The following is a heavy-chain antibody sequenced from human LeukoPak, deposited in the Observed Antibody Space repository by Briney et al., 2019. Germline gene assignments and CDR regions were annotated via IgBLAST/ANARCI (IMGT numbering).Heavy chain of an antibody. D-gene: IGHD5-18*01. J-gene: IGHJ4*02. Sequence: PSETLSLTCAIYGGSFSSYYWSWIRQPPGKGLEWIGEINHSGSTNYNLSLKSRVTLSIDTSKNQFSLKLNSVTAADTAVYYCARGRKYTSDYRVTELGSGYSDYWGQGTLVTVSS. CDR1: GGSFSSYY. CDR3: ARGRKYTSDYRVTELGSGYSDY. CDR2: INHSGST. V-gene: IGHV4-34*01.